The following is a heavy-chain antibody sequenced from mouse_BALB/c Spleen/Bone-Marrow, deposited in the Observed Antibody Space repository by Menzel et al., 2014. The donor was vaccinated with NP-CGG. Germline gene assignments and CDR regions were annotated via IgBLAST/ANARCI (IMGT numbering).Heavy chain of an antibody. CDR1: GFSFXSYG. J-gene: IGHJ3*01. D-gene: IGHD2-4*01. CDR2: ISGAGSXT. CDR3: ARHAYYDQTEVSFVY. V-gene: IGHV5-9-2*01. Sequence: EVKLVESGGGLVKSGGSLKLSCAASGFSFXSYGMSWVRQTPEKRLEWVATISGAGSXTFYPDSVKGRFTISRDNAKNNLYLQLSSLRSEDTALYYCARHAYYDQTEVSFVYWGQGTLVTVSA.